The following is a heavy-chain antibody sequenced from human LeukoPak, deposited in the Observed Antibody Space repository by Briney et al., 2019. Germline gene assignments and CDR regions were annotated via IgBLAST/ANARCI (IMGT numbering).Heavy chain of an antibody. D-gene: IGHD3-22*01. CDR1: GFTFSNAW. CDR3: ITFSMIVVVITD. V-gene: IGHV3-15*01. CDR2: IKSKTDGGTT. Sequence: GGSLRLSCAASGFTFSNAWMSWVRQAPGKGLEWVGRIKSKTDGGTTDYSAPVKGRFTISRDDSKNTLYLQMNSLKTEDTAVYYCITFSMIVVVITDWGQGTLVTVSS. J-gene: IGHJ4*02.